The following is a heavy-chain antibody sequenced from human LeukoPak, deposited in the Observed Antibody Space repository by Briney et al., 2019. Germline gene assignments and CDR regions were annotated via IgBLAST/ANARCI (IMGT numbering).Heavy chain of an antibody. CDR3: ARSGGYSYGHYYYYYGMDV. J-gene: IGHJ6*02. CDR1: GYTFTSYG. V-gene: IGHV1-18*01. CDR2: TSAYNGNT. Sequence: ASVKVSCKASGYTFTSYGISWVRQAPGQGLEWMGWTSAYNGNTNYAQKLQGRVTMTTDTSTSTAYMELRSLRSDDTAVYYCARSGGYSYGHYYYYYGMDVWGQGTTVTVSS. D-gene: IGHD5-18*01.